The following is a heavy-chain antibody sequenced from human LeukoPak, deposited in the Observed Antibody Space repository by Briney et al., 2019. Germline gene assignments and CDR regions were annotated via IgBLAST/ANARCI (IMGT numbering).Heavy chain of an antibody. CDR3: AKDGADVWGGAFDI. CDR2: ISYDGSNK. CDR1: GFTFSSYG. Sequence: GGSLRLSCAASGFTFSSYGMHWVRQAPGKGLEWVAVISYDGSNKYYADSVKGRFTISRDNSKNTLYLQMNSLRAEDTAVYYCAKDGADVWGGAFDIWGQGTMVTVSS. D-gene: IGHD3-16*01. V-gene: IGHV3-30*18. J-gene: IGHJ3*02.